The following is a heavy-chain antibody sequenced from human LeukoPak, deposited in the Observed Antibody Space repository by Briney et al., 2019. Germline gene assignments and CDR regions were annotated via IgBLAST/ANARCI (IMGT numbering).Heavy chain of an antibody. D-gene: IGHD3-3*01. V-gene: IGHV4-34*01. J-gene: IGHJ3*02. CDR3: ARGSRITIFGVVMKSPSAFDI. Sequence: PSETLSLTCAVYGGSFSGYYWSWIRQPPGKGLEWIGEINHSGSTNYNPSLKSRVTISVDTSKNQFSLKLSSVTAADTAVYYCARGSRITIFGVVMKSPSAFDIWGQGTMVTVSS. CDR1: GGSFSGYY. CDR2: INHSGST.